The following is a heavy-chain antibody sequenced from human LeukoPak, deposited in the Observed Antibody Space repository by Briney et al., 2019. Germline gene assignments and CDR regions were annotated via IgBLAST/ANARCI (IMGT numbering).Heavy chain of an antibody. D-gene: IGHD3-3*01. V-gene: IGHV4-38-2*02. CDR3: ASLGVGYYYFDF. CDR2: FFLKGST. Sequence: SETLSLTCTVSGYSITSAYYWGWIRQPPGKGLEWIGSFFLKGSTYYNPSLKSRVTISLDTSKNQFSLKVTSVTAADTAVFYCASLGVGYYYFDFWGQGILVTVSS. J-gene: IGHJ4*02. CDR1: GYSITSAYY.